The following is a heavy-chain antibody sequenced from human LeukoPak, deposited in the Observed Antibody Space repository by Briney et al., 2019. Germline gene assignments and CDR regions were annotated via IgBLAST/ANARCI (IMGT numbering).Heavy chain of an antibody. Sequence: PSGTLSLTCAVSGGSISSSNWWSWVRQPPGKGLEWIGEIYHSGSTNYNPSLKSRVTISVDKSKNQFSLKLSSVTAADTAVYYCARHSPKSYSGSLGHYFDYWGQGTLVTVSS. CDR2: IYHSGST. J-gene: IGHJ4*02. D-gene: IGHD1-26*01. CDR3: ARHSPKSYSGSLGHYFDY. V-gene: IGHV4-4*02. CDR1: GGSISSSNW.